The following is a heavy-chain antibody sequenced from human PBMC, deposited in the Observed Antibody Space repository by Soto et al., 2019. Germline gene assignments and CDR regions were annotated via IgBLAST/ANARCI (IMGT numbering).Heavy chain of an antibody. CDR2: IIPILGIA. Sequence: QVQLVQSGAEVKKPGSSVKVSCKASGGTFSSYTISWVRQAPGQGLEWMGRIIPILGIANYAQKFQGRVTITADKSTSTAYMELSSLRSEDTAVYYCARDREEFGELVLIWFDPWGQGTLVTVSS. CDR1: GGTFSSYT. J-gene: IGHJ5*02. V-gene: IGHV1-69*08. D-gene: IGHD3-10*01. CDR3: ARDREEFGELVLIWFDP.